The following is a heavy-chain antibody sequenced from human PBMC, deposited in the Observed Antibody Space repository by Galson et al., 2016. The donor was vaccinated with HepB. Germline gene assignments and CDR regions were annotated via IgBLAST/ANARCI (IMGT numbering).Heavy chain of an antibody. CDR1: GFSLSTTGVG. V-gene: IGHV2-5*02. CDR3: AHGAGYFDF. D-gene: IGHD6-19*01. J-gene: IGHJ4*02. CDR2: IYWDDDK. Sequence: PALVKPTQSLTLTCTFSGFSLSTTGVGMGWTRQPPGKALEWLALIYWDDDKHYTPSLKSRLTVTKDTSQNQVVLTMTNMDPVDTATYYCAHGAGYFDFWGQGTLVTVSS.